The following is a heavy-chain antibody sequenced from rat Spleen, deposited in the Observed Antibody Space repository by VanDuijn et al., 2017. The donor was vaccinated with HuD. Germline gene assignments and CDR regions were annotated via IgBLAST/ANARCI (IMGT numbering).Heavy chain of an antibody. CDR3: ARQDNNYDY. V-gene: IGHV5-25*01. D-gene: IGHD1-10*01. Sequence: EVQLVESDGGLVQPGRSLKLSCATSGFTFSDYYMAWVRQAPTKGLEWVATISPSGGTIYYRDSVKARFTISRDTAQNILYLQMNSLRSEDTATYYCARQDNNYDYWGQGVMVTVSS. CDR2: ISPSGGTI. J-gene: IGHJ2*01. CDR1: GFTFSDYY.